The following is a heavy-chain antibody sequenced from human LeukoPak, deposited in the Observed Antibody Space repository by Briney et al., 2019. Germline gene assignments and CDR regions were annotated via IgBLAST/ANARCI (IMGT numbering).Heavy chain of an antibody. J-gene: IGHJ6*03. Sequence: SETLSLTCTVSGGSISSYYWSWIRQPPGKGLEYIGYIYYSGYTNYNPSLKSRVTISVDTSKNQFSLKLSSVTAADTAVYYCARETSQKGAHYMDVWGKGTTVTISS. D-gene: IGHD3-16*01. CDR1: GGSISSYY. CDR2: IYYSGYT. CDR3: ARETSQKGAHYMDV. V-gene: IGHV4-59*01.